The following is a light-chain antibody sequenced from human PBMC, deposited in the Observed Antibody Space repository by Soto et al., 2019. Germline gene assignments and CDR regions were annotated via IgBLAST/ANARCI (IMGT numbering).Light chain of an antibody. Sequence: QSVLAQPASVSGSPGQSITISRTGTSGFVGSFSLVSWYQQYPGTAPKLIIYAVSSRPSGISSRFSGSKSASTASLTISGLQAEDEADYYCSSYTTSSSLVFGTGTKVTVL. CDR2: AVS. CDR3: SSYTTSSSLV. J-gene: IGLJ1*01. V-gene: IGLV2-14*02. CDR1: SGFVGSFSL.